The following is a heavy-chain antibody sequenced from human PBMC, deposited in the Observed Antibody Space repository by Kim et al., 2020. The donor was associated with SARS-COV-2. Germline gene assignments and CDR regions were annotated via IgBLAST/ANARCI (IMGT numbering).Heavy chain of an antibody. CDR2: INAGNGNT. CDR3: ARGPNYYGSGIQD. CDR1: GYTFTSYA. Sequence: ASVKVSCKASGYTFTSYAMHWVRQAPGQRLEWMGWINAGNGNTKYSQKFQGRVTITRDTSASTAYMELSSLRSEDTAVYYCARGPNYYGSGIQDWGQGTLVTVSS. V-gene: IGHV1-3*01. J-gene: IGHJ4*02. D-gene: IGHD3-10*01.